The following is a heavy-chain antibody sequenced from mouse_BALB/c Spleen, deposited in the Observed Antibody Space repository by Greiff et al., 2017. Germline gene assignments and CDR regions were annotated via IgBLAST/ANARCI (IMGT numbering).Heavy chain of an antibody. CDR1: GYTFTSYV. D-gene: IGHD2-3*01. CDR2: INPYNDGT. V-gene: IGHV1-14*01. CDR3: ARKGTNDGYYDYFDY. Sequence: VQLQQSGPELVKPGASVKMSCKASGYTFTSYVMHWVKQKPGQGLEWIGYINPYNDGTKYNEKFKGKATLTSDKSSSTAYMELSSLTSEDSAVYYCARKGTNDGYYDYFDYWGQGTTLTVSS. J-gene: IGHJ2*01.